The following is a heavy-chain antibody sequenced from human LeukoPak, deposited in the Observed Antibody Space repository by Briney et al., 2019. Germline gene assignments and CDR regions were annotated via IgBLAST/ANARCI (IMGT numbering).Heavy chain of an antibody. V-gene: IGHV1-18*01. CDR1: GYTFTTYG. CDR2: ISADNGNT. CDR3: ARDLGKSRDRKWFDP. J-gene: IGHJ5*02. Sequence: ASVKVSCKASGYTFTTYGISWVRQAPGQGLEWMGWISADNGNTNYAQKFQGRVTMTTDTSTSTAYMELRSLRSDDTAVYYCARDLGKSRDRKWFDPWGQETLVTVSS.